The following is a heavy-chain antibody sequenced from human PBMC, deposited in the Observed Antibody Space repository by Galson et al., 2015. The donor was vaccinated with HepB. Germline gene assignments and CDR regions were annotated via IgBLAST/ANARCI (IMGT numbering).Heavy chain of an antibody. V-gene: IGHV3-9*01. D-gene: IGHD1-14*01. CDR3: GKARGAVGMGWFDP. CDR2: ISWNSNMI. J-gene: IGHJ5*02. CDR1: GFTFDDYP. Sequence: SLRLSCAASGFTFDDYPMHWVRRAPGEGLEWVSGISWNSNMIGYADSVKGRFTISRDNAKNSLYLQMNSLRTEDTAFYYCGKARGAVGMGWFDPWGQGTLVTVSS.